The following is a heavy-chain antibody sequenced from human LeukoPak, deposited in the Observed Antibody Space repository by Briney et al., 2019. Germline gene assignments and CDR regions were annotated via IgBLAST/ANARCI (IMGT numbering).Heavy chain of an antibody. D-gene: IGHD1-26*01. Sequence: SETLSLTCTVSGGSITSAGYYWSWIRQHPGKGLDWIGYIYDSGRTYYNPSLKSRLTISVDTSKNQFSVKLSSVTAADTAVFYCARENSGSYREFDYWGQGTLVTVSS. J-gene: IGHJ4*02. CDR3: ARENSGSYREFDY. CDR2: IYDSGRT. V-gene: IGHV4-31*03. CDR1: GGSITSAGYY.